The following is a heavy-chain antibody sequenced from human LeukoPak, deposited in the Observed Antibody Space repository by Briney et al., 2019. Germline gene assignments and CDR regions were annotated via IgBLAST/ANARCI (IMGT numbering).Heavy chain of an antibody. J-gene: IGHJ6*03. CDR2: INHSGST. Sequence: SETLSLTCAVYSGSFSGYYWSWIRQPPGKGLEWIGEINHSGSTNYNPSLKSRVTISVDTSKNQFSLKLSSVTAADTAVYYCARGHGYYYYYMDVWGTGTTVTISS. CDR3: ARGHGYYYYYMDV. CDR1: SGSFSGYY. V-gene: IGHV4-34*01. D-gene: IGHD3-22*01.